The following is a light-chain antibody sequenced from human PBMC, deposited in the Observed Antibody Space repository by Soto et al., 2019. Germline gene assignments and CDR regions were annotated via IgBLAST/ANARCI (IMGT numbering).Light chain of an antibody. J-gene: IGLJ1*01. CDR2: ELS. Sequence: SAVTHPASLSGSPGRSITISCTGTSSDVGGYNYVSWYQHHPGKAPKLMIYELSNRPSGVSNRFSRSKSGNTASLTISGLQAEDEADYYCNSYTSSSTLYVFGTGTKVTVL. CDR1: SSDVGGYNY. V-gene: IGLV2-14*01. CDR3: NSYTSSSTLYV.